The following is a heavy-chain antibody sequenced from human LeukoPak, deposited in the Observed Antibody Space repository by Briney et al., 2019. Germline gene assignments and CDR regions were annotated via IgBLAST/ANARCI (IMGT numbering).Heavy chain of an antibody. CDR2: VDHTGST. Sequence: PSETLSLTCSVSDDSITMYYWTWIRQPPGKGLEWIGYVDHTGSTNFNPSLNGRVSISRDTTKNLFSLRLRSVTAADTAVYYCARFLDYGDLWGQGTLVTVSS. D-gene: IGHD4-17*01. V-gene: IGHV4-59*01. CDR3: ARFLDYGDL. CDR1: DDSITMYY. J-gene: IGHJ4*02.